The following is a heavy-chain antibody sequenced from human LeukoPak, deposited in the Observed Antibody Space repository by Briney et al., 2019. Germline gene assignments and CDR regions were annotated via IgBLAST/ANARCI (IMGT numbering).Heavy chain of an antibody. D-gene: IGHD2-2*02. CDR3: ARSFPHVVVVPAAIPLDY. CDR1: GYTFTSYG. Sequence: ASVKVSCKASGYTFTSYGISWVRQAPGQGLEWMGWISAYNGNTNYAQKLQGRVTMTTDTSTSTAYMELRSLRSADTAVYYCARSFPHVVVVPAAIPLDYWGRGTLVTVSS. V-gene: IGHV1-18*01. J-gene: IGHJ4*02. CDR2: ISAYNGNT.